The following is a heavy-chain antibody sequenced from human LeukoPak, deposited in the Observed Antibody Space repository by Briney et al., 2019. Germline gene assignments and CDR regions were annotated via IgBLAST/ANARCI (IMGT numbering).Heavy chain of an antibody. CDR3: ARGNYGDSDPRAFDI. V-gene: IGHV3-20*01. J-gene: IGHJ3*02. CDR1: GFTFDDYG. D-gene: IGHD4-17*01. Sequence: TGGSLRLSCAASGFTFDDYGMSWVRQAPGKGREWVSGFNWNAGSTGYADSVKGRFTISRDNAKNSLYLQMNSLRVEDTALYHCARGNYGDSDPRAFDIWGQGTMVTVSS. CDR2: FNWNAGST.